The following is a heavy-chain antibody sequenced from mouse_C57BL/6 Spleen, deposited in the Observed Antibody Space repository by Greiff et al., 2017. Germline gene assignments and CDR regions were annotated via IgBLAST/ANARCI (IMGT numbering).Heavy chain of an antibody. D-gene: IGHD1-1*01. V-gene: IGHV1-15*01. CDR2: IDPETGGT. J-gene: IGHJ2*01. Sequence: VKLLESGAELVRPGASVTLSCKASGYTFTDYEMHWVKQTPVHGLEWIGAIDPETGGTAYNQKFKGKAILTADKSSSTAYMELRSLTSEDSAVYYCTDYGSSLFDYWGQGTTLTVSS. CDR3: TDYGSSLFDY. CDR1: GYTFTDYE.